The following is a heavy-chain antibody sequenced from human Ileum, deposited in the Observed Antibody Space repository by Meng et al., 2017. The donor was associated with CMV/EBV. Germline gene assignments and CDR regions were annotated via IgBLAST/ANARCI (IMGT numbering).Heavy chain of an antibody. J-gene: IGHJ4*02. CDR1: GFTVNSNY. V-gene: IGHV3-66*01. CDR3: AMGWLHS. Sequence: EVQLVESGGGLVQPGGSLRLSCAASGFTVNSNYMNWVRQAPGKGLEWVSLIDSGGSTYCADSVKGRFTISRDISKNTMDLQMNSLRVEDTAVYYCAMGWLHSWGQGTLVTVSS. CDR2: IDSGGST. D-gene: IGHD5-12*01.